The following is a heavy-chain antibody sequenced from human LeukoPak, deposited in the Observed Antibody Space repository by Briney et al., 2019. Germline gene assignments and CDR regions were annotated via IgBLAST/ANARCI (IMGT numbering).Heavy chain of an antibody. CDR1: GFTFSSYA. CDR2: ISGSGGST. J-gene: IGHJ4*02. Sequence: GGSLRLSCAASGFTFSSYAMSWVRQAPGKGLEWVSAISGSGGSTYYADSVKGRFTISRDNSKNTLYLQMNSLRAGDTAVYYCANRCSSTSCYYYWGQGTLVTVSS. V-gene: IGHV3-23*01. CDR3: ANRCSSTSCYYY. D-gene: IGHD2-2*01.